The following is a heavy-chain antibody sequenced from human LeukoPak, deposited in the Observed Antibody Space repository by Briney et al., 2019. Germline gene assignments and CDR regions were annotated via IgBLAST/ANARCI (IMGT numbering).Heavy chain of an antibody. V-gene: IGHV4-59*01. CDR1: GGSISSYY. J-gene: IGHJ5*02. CDR2: IYYSGGT. D-gene: IGHD3-10*01. CDR3: ARETGNRFDP. Sequence: PSETLSLTCTVSGGSISSYYWSWVRQPPGKGLEWIGNIYYSGGTKYNPSLKSRVTISVDTSKNQFSLKLSSVTPADTAVYYCARETGNRFDPWGQGTLFTVSS.